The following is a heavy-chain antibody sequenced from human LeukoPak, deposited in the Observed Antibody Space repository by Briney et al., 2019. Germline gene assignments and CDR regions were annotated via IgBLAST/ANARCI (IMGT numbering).Heavy chain of an antibody. J-gene: IGHJ5*02. CDR3: VRDGEGVAISVNYWFDP. V-gene: IGHV1-8*01. CDR2: MNPRNGNT. Sequence: ASVKVSCKASGFTFTNYDINWVRQATGQGLEWIGWMNPRNGNTGYAQKFQGRVTMTRDTSISTAYMELWSLRSEDTAVYYCVRDGEGVAISVNYWFDPWGQGTLVTVSS. D-gene: IGHD3-10*01. CDR1: GFTFTNYD.